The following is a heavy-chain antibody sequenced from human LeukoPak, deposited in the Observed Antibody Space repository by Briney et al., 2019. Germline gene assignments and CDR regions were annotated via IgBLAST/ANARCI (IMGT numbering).Heavy chain of an antibody. J-gene: IGHJ4*02. CDR1: GDSIRSVHYY. CDR3: AGYAGAGGARTKDY. Sequence: SETLSLTCTVSGDSIRSVHYYWGWIRQPPGKGLEWIASIYHTGTTYYNPSLKSRVTISLDTSKNQFSLNLSFLTAADTAVYYCAGYAGAGGARTKDYWGQGTLVTVSS. CDR2: IYHTGTT. V-gene: IGHV4-39*01. D-gene: IGHD2-21*01.